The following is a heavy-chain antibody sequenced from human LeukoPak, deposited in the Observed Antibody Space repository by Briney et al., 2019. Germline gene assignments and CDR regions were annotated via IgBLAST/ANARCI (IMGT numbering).Heavy chain of an antibody. D-gene: IGHD3-22*01. J-gene: IGHJ4*02. Sequence: GSLRLSCAASGFTFSSYAMSWVRQAPGKGLEWVSAISGSGGSTYYADSVKGRFTISRDNSKNTLYLQMNSLRAEDTAVYYCASSGYYYGATDYWGQGTLVTVSS. CDR3: ASSGYYYGATDY. CDR1: GFTFSSYA. V-gene: IGHV3-23*01. CDR2: ISGSGGST.